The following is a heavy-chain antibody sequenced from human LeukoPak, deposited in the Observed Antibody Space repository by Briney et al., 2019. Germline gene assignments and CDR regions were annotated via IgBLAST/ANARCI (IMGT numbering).Heavy chain of an antibody. V-gene: IGHV4-59*01. CDR1: GGSISTYY. Sequence: SETLSLTCTVSGGSISTYYSSWIRQPPGKGLEWIGYIYYSGSSNYNPSLKSRVTISVDTSKNQFSLKLSSVTAADTAVYYCARDDYDTTTMGFHHWGEGTPVSVSS. CDR3: ARDDYDTTTMGFHH. D-gene: IGHD3-22*01. J-gene: IGHJ1*01. CDR2: IYYSGSS.